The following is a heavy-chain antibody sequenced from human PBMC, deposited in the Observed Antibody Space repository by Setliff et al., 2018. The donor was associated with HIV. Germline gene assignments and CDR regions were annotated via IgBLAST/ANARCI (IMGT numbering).Heavy chain of an antibody. CDR2: ISDRAGT. CDR3: ARAGSDYAYDI. D-gene: IGHD2-21*02. J-gene: IGHJ3*02. CDR1: EFSLNTYV. V-gene: IGHV3-23*01. Sequence: GGSLRLSCAASEFSLNTYVMSWVRQAPGKGLEWVSSISDRAGTYYADSVKGRFTISRDNAQNTLYLQMNSLRAEDTAVYYRARAGSDYAYDIWGQGTKVTVSS.